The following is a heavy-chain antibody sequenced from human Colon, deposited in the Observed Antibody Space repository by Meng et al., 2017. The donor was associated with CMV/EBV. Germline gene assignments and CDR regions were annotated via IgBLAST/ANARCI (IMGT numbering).Heavy chain of an antibody. Sequence: QVQLVQSGTGVKKPGAAVKVSCKASGDTFIDFGISWVRRAPGQGLEWMGWISAYNGNTNYAPEFQGRVTLTTDTSTTTDTSTTTVYMELRSLRSDDTAIYYCATELSRGGYWGQGTLVTVSS. CDR1: GDTFIDFG. J-gene: IGHJ4*02. V-gene: IGHV1-18*01. CDR2: ISAYNGNT. CDR3: ATELSRGGY.